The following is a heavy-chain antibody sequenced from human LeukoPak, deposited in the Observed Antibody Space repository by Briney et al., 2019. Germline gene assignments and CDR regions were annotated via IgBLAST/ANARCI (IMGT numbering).Heavy chain of an antibody. CDR3: AKVSAWAMVGATYFDY. CDR2: ISGNSGST. J-gene: IGHJ4*02. CDR1: GFTFSSYA. Sequence: GGSLRLSCAASGFTFSSYAMSSVRQAPGKRLEWVSSISGNSGSTYYADSVKGRFTISRDNSKNTVYLQMNSLRAEDTAVYYCAKVSAWAMVGATYFDYWGQGTLVAVSS. V-gene: IGHV3-23*01. D-gene: IGHD1-26*01.